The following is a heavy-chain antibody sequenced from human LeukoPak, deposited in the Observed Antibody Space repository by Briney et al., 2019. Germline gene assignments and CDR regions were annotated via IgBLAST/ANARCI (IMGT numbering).Heavy chain of an antibody. J-gene: IGHJ4*02. D-gene: IGHD3-22*01. CDR3: ARDNYYYDSSAPDY. CDR2: INPNSGGT. V-gene: IGHV1-2*02. Sequence: GASVKVSCKASGYTFTGYYMHWVRQAPGQGLELKGWINPNSGGTNYAQKFQGRVTMTRDTSISTAYMELSRLRSDDTAVYYCARDNYYYDSSAPDYWGQGTLVTVSS. CDR1: GYTFTGYY.